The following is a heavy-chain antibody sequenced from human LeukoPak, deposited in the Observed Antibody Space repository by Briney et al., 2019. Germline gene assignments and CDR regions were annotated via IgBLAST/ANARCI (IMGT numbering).Heavy chain of an antibody. D-gene: IGHD1-26*01. V-gene: IGHV3-21*04. CDR2: VSYTGTYI. J-gene: IGHJ4*02. Sequence: PGGSLRLSCAASAFSLNAYNMNWVRQAPGKGLEWVSSVSYTGTYIYYADSVKGRFTISRDNAQNSLYLQMNSLRAEDTAIYYCVRDRGTYRPIDYWGQGTLVTVSS. CDR3: VRDRGTYRPIDY. CDR1: AFSLNAYN.